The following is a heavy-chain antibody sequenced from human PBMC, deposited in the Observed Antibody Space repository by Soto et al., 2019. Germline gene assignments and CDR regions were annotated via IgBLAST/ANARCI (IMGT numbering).Heavy chain of an antibody. CDR2: IYYSGST. Sequence: SETLSLTCTVSGGSISSSSYYWGWSRQPPGKGLEWIGSIYYSGSTYYNPSLKSRVTISVDTSKNQFSLKLSSVTAADTAVYYCARPLYDYILTDAFDIWGQGTMVTVSS. V-gene: IGHV4-39*01. CDR1: GGSISSSSYY. CDR3: ARPLYDYILTDAFDI. D-gene: IGHD5-12*01. J-gene: IGHJ3*02.